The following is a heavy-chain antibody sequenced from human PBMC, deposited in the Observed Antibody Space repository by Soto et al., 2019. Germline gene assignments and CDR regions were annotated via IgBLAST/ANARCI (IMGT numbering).Heavy chain of an antibody. V-gene: IGHV3-7*01. CDR1: GFTFSNYW. J-gene: IGHJ4*02. CDR2: IKTDGSEN. CDR3: AREFI. Sequence: HPGVSLRLSCSASGFTFSNYWMSWVRQAPGEGLEWVANIKTDGSENYYRDSVKGRFTISRDNTKNSLYLQMNSLRAEDTAAYYCAREFIWGQGILVTVSS.